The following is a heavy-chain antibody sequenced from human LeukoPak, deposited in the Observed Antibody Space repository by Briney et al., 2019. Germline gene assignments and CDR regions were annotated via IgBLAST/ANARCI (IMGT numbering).Heavy chain of an antibody. V-gene: IGHV3-21*01. J-gene: IGHJ4*02. Sequence: GGSLRLSCAASGFTFSSYSMNWVRQAPGKGLEWVSSISSSSSSYIYYADSVKGRFTISRDNAKNPLYLQMNSLRAEDTAVYYCARDDHFDYDFWSGYFSSGFEEKYYFDYWGQGTLVTVSP. CDR3: ARDDHFDYDFWSGYFSSGFEEKYYFDY. CDR1: GFTFSSYS. D-gene: IGHD3-3*01. CDR2: ISSSSSSYI.